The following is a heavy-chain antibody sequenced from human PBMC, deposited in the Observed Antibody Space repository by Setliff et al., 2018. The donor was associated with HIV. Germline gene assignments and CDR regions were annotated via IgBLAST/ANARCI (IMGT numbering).Heavy chain of an antibody. V-gene: IGHV1-69*10. CDR2: IIPILGIA. CDR3: ARERPGDHYESTGYQLADWFDP. CDR1: GGTFSSYA. Sequence: SVKVSCKASGGTFSSYAISWVRQAPGQGLEWMGGIIPILGIANYAQKFQGRVTITADKSTSTTYMEVSSLRSEDTAVYYCARERPGDHYESTGYQLADWFDPWGQGTLVTVSS. J-gene: IGHJ5*02. D-gene: IGHD3-22*01.